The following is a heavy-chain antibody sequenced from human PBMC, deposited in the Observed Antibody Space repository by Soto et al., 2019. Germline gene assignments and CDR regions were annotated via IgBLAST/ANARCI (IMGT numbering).Heavy chain of an antibody. V-gene: IGHV4-39*01. CDR3: ARGHGGITVFGAPGHFDY. D-gene: IGHD3-3*01. Sequence: SEPLSVTCSVVGGSISSSSHYWGRIRQAPGKGLEWIGSMSYSGSAYYNPSLKSRVTLFVDMSKNQVSLKLSSVTAADTAMYYCARGHGGITVFGAPGHFDYWGQGTRVTVSS. J-gene: IGHJ4*02. CDR2: MSYSGSA. CDR1: GGSISSSSHY.